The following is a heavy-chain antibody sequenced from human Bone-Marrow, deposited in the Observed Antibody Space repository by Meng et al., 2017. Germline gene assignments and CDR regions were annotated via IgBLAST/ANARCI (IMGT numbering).Heavy chain of an antibody. CDR3: ARGLRAARPLLFGY. CDR1: GGSFSGDY. D-gene: IGHD6-6*01. J-gene: IGHJ4*02. Sequence: VQLKESGPRLLKPSEPLSVTCAVCGGSFSGDYWSWIRQPPGKGLEWIGEINHSGSTNYNPSLKSRVTISVDTSKNQFSLKLSSVTAADTAVYYCARGLRAARPLLFGYWGQGTLVTVSS. V-gene: IGHV4-34*01. CDR2: INHSGST.